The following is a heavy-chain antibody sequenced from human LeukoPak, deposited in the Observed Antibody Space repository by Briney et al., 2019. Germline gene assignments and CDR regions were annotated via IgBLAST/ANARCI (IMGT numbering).Heavy chain of an antibody. V-gene: IGHV3-73*01. CDR1: GFTFSGSA. Sequence: GGSLRLSCAASGFTFSGSAMHWVRQASGKGLEWVGRIRSKANSYATAYAASVKGRFTVSRDDSKNTAYLQMNSLKTEDTAVYCCSSSLWFGELLKAFDLWGRGTLVTVSS. CDR2: IRSKANSYAT. D-gene: IGHD3-10*01. CDR3: SSSLWFGELLKAFDL. J-gene: IGHJ2*01.